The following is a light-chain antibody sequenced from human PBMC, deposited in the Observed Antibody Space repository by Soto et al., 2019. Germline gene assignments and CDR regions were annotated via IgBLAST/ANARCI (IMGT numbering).Light chain of an antibody. V-gene: IGKV3-11*01. CDR2: DLS. CDR3: QQRIWPRIT. CDR1: QTISRH. J-gene: IGKJ2*01. Sequence: EIVLTQSPATLSLSPGETATLSCRASQTISRHLAWYQRKPGQAPRLLIYDLSYRDTGVPARFSGSGSGTDFTLTISSLEPEDSAVYYCQQRIWPRITFGQGTRLEIK.